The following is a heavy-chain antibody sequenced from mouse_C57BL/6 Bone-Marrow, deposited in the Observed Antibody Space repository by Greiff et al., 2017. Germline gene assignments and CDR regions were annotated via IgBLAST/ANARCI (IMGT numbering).Heavy chain of an antibody. D-gene: IGHD1-1*01. CDR2: INPNYGTT. CDR1: GYSFTDYN. CDR3: ARWYGSSYVWFAY. J-gene: IGHJ3*01. V-gene: IGHV1-39*01. Sequence: EVQLQESGPELVKPGASVKISCKASGYSFTDYNMNWVKQSNGKSLEWIGVINPNYGTTSYNQKFKGKATLTVDQSSSTAYMQLNRLTSEDSAVYYCARWYGSSYVWFAYWGQGTLVTVSA.